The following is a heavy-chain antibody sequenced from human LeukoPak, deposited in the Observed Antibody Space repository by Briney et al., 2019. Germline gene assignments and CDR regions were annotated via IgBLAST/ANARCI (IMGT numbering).Heavy chain of an antibody. CDR2: IYYSGST. D-gene: IGHD5-18*01. CDR3: ARDTARNAFDI. J-gene: IGHJ3*02. CDR1: GGSISSYY. Sequence: PSETLSLTCTVSGGSISSYYWSWIRQPPGKGLEWIGYIYYSGSTNYNPSLKSRVTISVDTSKNQFSLKLSSVTAADTAVYYCARDTARNAFDIWGQGTMVTVSS. V-gene: IGHV4-59*01.